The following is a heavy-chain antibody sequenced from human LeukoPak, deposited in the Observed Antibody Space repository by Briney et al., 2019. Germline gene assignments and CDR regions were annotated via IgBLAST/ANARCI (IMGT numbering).Heavy chain of an antibody. J-gene: IGHJ4*02. CDR3: ARGQWELPDY. CDR2: IYYSGST. V-gene: IGHV4-59*01. CDR1: GGSISSYY. Sequence: SSETLSLTCTVSGGSISSYYWSWIRQPPGKGLEWIGYIYYSGSTNYNPSLKSRVTISVDTSKNQFSLKLSSVTAADTAVYYCARGQWELPDYWGQGTLVTVSS. D-gene: IGHD1-26*01.